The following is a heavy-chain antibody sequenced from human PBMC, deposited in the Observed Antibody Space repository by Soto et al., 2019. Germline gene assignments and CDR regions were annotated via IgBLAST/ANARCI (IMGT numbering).Heavy chain of an antibody. CDR3: ARVRIESSGKEYYYDSSGYYYYYGMDV. D-gene: IGHD3-22*01. CDR2: IIPIFGTA. CDR1: GGTFSSYA. V-gene: IGHV1-69*01. J-gene: IGHJ6*02. Sequence: QVQLVQSGAEVKKPGSSVKVSCKASGGTFSSYAISWVRQAPGQGLEWMGGIIPIFGTANYAQKFQGRVTITADESTSTAYMELSSLRSEDTAVYYCARVRIESSGKEYYYDSSGYYYYYGMDVWGQGTTVTVSS.